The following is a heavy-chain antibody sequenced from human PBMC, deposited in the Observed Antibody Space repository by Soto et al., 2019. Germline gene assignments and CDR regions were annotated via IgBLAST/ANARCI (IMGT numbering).Heavy chain of an antibody. D-gene: IGHD2-21*01. CDR2: IKQDGSEK. CDR3: ARDLIQVIAIHYIFDY. CDR1: GFTFSSYW. V-gene: IGHV3-7*01. J-gene: IGHJ4*02. Sequence: GGSLRLSCAASGFTFSSYWMSWVRQAPGKGLEWVANIKQDGSEKYYVDSVKGRFTISRDNAKNSLYLQMNSLRAEDTAVFYCARDLIQVIAIHYIFDYWGQGTLVTVSS.